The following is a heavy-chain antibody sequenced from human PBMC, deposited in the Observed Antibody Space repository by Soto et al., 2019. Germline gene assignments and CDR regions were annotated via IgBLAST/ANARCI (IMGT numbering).Heavy chain of an antibody. V-gene: IGHV3-33*05. J-gene: IGHJ4*02. D-gene: IGHD3-16*01. CDR2: TSYDGSNN. CDR1: GFTFRSYV. CDR3: ARWGTTGGLDV. Sequence: QVQLVESGGGVVQPGTSLRLSCVGSGFTFRSYVIHWVRQAPGKGLEWVALTSYDGSNNFYGDSVKGRFTISRHNSRNRVELKMDSLIFDDTALYFCARWGTTGGLDVWGQGTLVSVSS.